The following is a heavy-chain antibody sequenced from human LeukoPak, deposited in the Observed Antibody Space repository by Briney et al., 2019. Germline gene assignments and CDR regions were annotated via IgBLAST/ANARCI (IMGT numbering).Heavy chain of an antibody. CDR3: ARRAGTYCSGDSCYYYYMDV. Sequence: PSETLSLTCTVSGGSISSYYWSWIRQPPGKGLEWIGYIYTSGSTNYNPSLKSRVTISVDTSKNQFSLKLSSVTAADTAVYYCARRAGTYCSGDSCYYYYMDVWGKGTTVTVSS. V-gene: IGHV4-4*09. D-gene: IGHD2-15*01. J-gene: IGHJ6*03. CDR1: GGSISSYY. CDR2: IYTSGST.